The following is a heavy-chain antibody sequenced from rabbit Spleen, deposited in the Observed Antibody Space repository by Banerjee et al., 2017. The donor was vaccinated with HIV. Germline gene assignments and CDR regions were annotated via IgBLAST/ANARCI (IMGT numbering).Heavy chain of an antibody. CDR1: GFSFSNKAV. CDR2: INAVTGRP. V-gene: IGHV1S45*01. Sequence: EQLLESGGGLVKPEGSLKLSCTASGFSFSNKAVMCWVRQAQGKGLEWIACINAVTGRPVYANWAKGRFTFTKTASTTVTLQMTSLTAADTAPYFCARDLTVVIGWNFGWWGPGTLFTV. D-gene: IGHD4-1*01. CDR3: ARDLTVVIGWNFGW. J-gene: IGHJ4*01.